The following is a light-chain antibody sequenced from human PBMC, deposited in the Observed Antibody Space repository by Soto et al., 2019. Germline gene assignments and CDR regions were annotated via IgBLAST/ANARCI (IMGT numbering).Light chain of an antibody. CDR1: QXVLSSSNNKNY. V-gene: IGKV4-1*01. CDR3: QQYHSDPIT. CDR2: WAS. J-gene: IGKJ5*01. Sequence: DLVMTQSPDSLAVSLGERATINCKSSQXVLSSSNNKNYLAWFQQKPGQPPKLLIYWASTRKSGVPDRFIGSGSGTDFTLTITSLQAEDVAVYYCQQYHSDPITFGQGTLLEIK.